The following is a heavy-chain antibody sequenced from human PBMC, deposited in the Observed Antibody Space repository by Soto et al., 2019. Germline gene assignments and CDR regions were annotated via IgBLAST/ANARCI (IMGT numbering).Heavy chain of an antibody. CDR2: VFLSGST. V-gene: IGHV4-4*02. J-gene: IGHJ6*02. CDR1: GGSISSSNW. D-gene: IGHD3-3*01. CDR3: ARRQYFDFWSSYSYSNHAMDV. Sequence: SETLSLTCAVSGGSISSSNWWTWVRQPPEKGLEWIGEVFLSGSTNYNPSLKSRVSMSVDTSKNQFSLRLSSVTAADTAVYYCARRQYFDFWSSYSYSNHAMDVWGQGTTVTVSS.